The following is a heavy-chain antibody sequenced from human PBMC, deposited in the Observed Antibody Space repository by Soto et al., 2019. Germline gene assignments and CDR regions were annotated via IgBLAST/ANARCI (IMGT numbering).Heavy chain of an antibody. V-gene: IGHV3-23*01. J-gene: IGHJ4*02. CDR3: AKNYYLDN. CDR2: VNVDDST. Sequence: EVQLLESGGVLAQPGGSLRLSCAASGFTFSSYAMSWVRQAPGKGLEWVSSVNVDDSTYYANSVKGRFTISRDNSKNTVKLQMTSLRAEDTAVYYCAKNYYLDNWAQGTLVTVSS. CDR1: GFTFSSYA.